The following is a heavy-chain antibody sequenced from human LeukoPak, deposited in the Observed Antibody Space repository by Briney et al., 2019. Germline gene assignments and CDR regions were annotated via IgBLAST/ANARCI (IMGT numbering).Heavy chain of an antibody. CDR3: ARRGDTPMVGDY. Sequence: GGSLRLSCAASGFTFSSYGMNWVRRAPGKGLEWLSYLSNTNMIHYAESVKGRFTISRDNAKNSLYLQMDGLRAEDTAVYYCARRGDTPMVGDYWGQGTLATVSS. CDR2: LSNTNMI. V-gene: IGHV3-48*01. J-gene: IGHJ4*02. D-gene: IGHD5-18*01. CDR1: GFTFSSYG.